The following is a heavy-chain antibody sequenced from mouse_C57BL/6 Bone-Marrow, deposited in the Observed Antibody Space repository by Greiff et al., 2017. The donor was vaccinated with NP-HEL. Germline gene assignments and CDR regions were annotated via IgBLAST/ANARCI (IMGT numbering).Heavy chain of an antibody. CDR3: ARPYDYEDWFAY. Sequence: SGPELVKPGASVKISCKASGYAFSSSWMNWVKQRPGKGLEWIGRIYPGDGDTNYNGKFKGKATLTADKSSSTAYMQLSSLTSEDSAVYFCARPYDYEDWFAYWGQGTLVTVSA. V-gene: IGHV1-82*01. J-gene: IGHJ3*01. CDR1: GYAFSSSW. CDR2: IYPGDGDT. D-gene: IGHD2-4*01.